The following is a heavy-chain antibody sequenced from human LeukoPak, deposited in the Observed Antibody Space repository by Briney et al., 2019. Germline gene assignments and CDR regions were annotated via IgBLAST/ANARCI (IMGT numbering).Heavy chain of an antibody. J-gene: IGHJ6*03. CDR1: GGSISSYY. CDR3: ARGSDRTYYYYYYMDI. CDR2: IYTSGST. V-gene: IGHV4-4*07. Sequence: TPSETLSLTCTVSGGSISSYYWSWIRQPAGKGLEWIGRIYTSGSTNYNPSLKSRVTMSVDTSKNQFSLKLSSVTAADTAVYYCARGSDRTYYYYYYMDIWGKGTTVTVSS. D-gene: IGHD2-21*02.